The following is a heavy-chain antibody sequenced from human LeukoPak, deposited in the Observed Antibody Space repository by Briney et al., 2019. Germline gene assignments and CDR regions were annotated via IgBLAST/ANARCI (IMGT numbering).Heavy chain of an antibody. CDR1: GGSISSYY. Sequence: PSETLSLTCTVSGGSISSYYWSWIRQPAGKGLEWIGRIYTSGSTNYNPSLKSRVTMSVDPSKNQFSLKLSSVTAADTAVYYCARLYYYDSSGYPLFDYWGQGTLVTVSS. CDR2: IYTSGST. CDR3: ARLYYYDSSGYPLFDY. J-gene: IGHJ4*02. D-gene: IGHD3-22*01. V-gene: IGHV4-4*07.